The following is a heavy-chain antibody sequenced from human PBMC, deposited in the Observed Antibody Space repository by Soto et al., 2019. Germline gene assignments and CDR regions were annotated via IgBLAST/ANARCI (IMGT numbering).Heavy chain of an antibody. J-gene: IGHJ4*02. CDR1: GYSFTSYW. CDR3: ARHDRGEVSSGD. CDR2: VEPSDSYT. Sequence: EVQPVQSGAEVKKPWESLSISCKGSGYSFTSYWISWVRQMPGKGLEWVGRVEPSDSYTNSSPSFHGHVTVSADKSISTGYLQWSSLKASDTAMYYCARHDRGEVSSGDWGKGSLVTVSS. V-gene: IGHV5-10-1*03. D-gene: IGHD3-22*01.